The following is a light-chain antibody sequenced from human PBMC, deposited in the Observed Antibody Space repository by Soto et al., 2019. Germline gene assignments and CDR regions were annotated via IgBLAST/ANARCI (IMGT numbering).Light chain of an antibody. V-gene: IGLV2-14*01. CDR2: EVT. J-gene: IGLJ1*01. CDR1: TSDVGGYNS. CDR3: GSYTGSITYV. Sequence: QSALTQPASVSGSLGQSITISCTGTTSDVGGYNSVSWYQQHPGKAPILMIYEVTNRPSGVSNRFSGSKSGNTASLTISGLQVEDEAEYFCGSYTGSITYVFGTGTNVTVL.